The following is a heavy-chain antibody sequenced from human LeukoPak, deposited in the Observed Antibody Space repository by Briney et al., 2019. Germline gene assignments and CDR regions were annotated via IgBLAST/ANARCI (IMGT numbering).Heavy chain of an antibody. V-gene: IGHV4-39*07. D-gene: IGHD6-19*01. CDR3: ARVGYSSGWFPDS. CDR1: GGSISGSSYS. Sequence: SETLSLTCTVSGGSISGSSYSWGWIRQPPGKGLEWIGSIYYSGSTYYNPSLKSRVTMSVDTSRNQFSLKLNSVTAADTAVYYCARVGYSSGWFPDSWGQGTLVTVSS. J-gene: IGHJ4*02. CDR2: IYYSGST.